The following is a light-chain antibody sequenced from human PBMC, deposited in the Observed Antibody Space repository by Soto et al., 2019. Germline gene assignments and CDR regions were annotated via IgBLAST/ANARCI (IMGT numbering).Light chain of an antibody. J-gene: IGKJ1*01. CDR2: KAS. CDR1: QSISSW. V-gene: IGKV1-5*03. CDR3: QQYNSYPWT. Sequence: DIQMTQSPSTLSASVGDRVIITCRASQSISSWLAWYQQKPGKAPKLLIYKASSLESGVPSRFSRSGSGTEFTLTISSLQPDDFATYYCQQYNSYPWTFGQGTKVEIK.